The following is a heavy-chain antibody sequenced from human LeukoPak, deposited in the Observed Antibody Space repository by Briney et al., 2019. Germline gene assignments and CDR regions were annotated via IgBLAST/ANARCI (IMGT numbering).Heavy chain of an antibody. Sequence: ASVKVSCKASGYTFTGYYMHWARQAPGQGLEWMGWTNPNSGGTNYAQKFQGWVTMTRDTSISTAYMELSRLRSDDTAVYYCARGTGGGTTYSSSSSNYYYYGMDVWGQGTTVTVSS. CDR2: TNPNSGGT. CDR1: GYTFTGYY. CDR3: ARGTGGGTTYSSSSSNYYYYGMDV. V-gene: IGHV1-2*04. J-gene: IGHJ6*02. D-gene: IGHD6-6*01.